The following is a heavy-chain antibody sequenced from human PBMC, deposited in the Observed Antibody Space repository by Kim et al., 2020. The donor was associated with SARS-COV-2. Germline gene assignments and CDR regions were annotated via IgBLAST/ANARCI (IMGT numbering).Heavy chain of an antibody. V-gene: IGHV1-3*01. Sequence: ASVKVSCKASGYIFIDYVIYWARQAPGQRLEWMGGINPDNGNTEYSQKFQGRVTVTRDTSASTAYMELSSLTSEDTAMYFCAKNRRDVAVAREADYWGQGTLVTVSS. CDR2: INPDNGNT. J-gene: IGHJ4*02. CDR1: GYIFIDYV. D-gene: IGHD6-13*01. CDR3: AKNRRDVAVAREADY.